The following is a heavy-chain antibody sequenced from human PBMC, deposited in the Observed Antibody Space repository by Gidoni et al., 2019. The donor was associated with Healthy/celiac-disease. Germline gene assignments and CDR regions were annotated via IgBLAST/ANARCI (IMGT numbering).Heavy chain of an antibody. Sequence: QVQLVQSGAEVKKPGASVKVSCKASGYTFTSSGISWVRQAPGQGLEWMGWISAYNGNTNYAQKLQGRVTMTTDTSTSTAYMELRSLRSDDTAVYYCARDPVGITIFGVVITYGMDVWGQGTTVTVSS. CDR3: ARDPVGITIFGVVITYGMDV. J-gene: IGHJ6*02. CDR1: GYTFTSSG. D-gene: IGHD3-3*01. V-gene: IGHV1-18*04. CDR2: ISAYNGNT.